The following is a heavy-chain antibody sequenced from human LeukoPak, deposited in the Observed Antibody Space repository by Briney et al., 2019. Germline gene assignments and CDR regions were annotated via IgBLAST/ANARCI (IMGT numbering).Heavy chain of an antibody. Sequence: PGGSLRLSCIALEFTFRSNALTWGRQPPGKGLQWVSTISGSEGSAYYADSVKGRFTISRDNSKNTLYLQMNSLRAEDTAVYYCSRDWPSEWQQLPDYDAVDIWGQGTMVTVSS. CDR2: ISGSEGSA. D-gene: IGHD6-13*01. CDR1: EFTFRSNA. V-gene: IGHV3-23*01. CDR3: SRDWPSEWQQLPDYDAVDI. J-gene: IGHJ3*02.